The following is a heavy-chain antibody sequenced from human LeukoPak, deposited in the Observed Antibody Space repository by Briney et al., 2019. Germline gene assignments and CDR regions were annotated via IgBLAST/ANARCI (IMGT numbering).Heavy chain of an antibody. Sequence: SETLSLTCTVSSGSLSRFYWSWIRQPPGKGLEWIGSIYHSGSTYYNPSLKSRVTISVDTSKNQFSLKLSSVTAADTAVYYCARAPPWGDQNFDYWGQGTLVTVSS. J-gene: IGHJ4*02. CDR1: SGSLSRFY. CDR3: ARAPPWGDQNFDY. CDR2: IYHSGST. V-gene: IGHV4-38-2*02. D-gene: IGHD3-16*01.